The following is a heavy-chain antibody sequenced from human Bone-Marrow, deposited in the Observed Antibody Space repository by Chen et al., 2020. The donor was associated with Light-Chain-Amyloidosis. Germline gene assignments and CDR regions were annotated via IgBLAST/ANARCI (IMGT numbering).Heavy chain of an antibody. CDR2: ITGSGSYT. CDR3: ARGYSNYYFDY. Sequence: QVQLVESGGGLVKPGGSLRLSCAASAFPFSDDYMSWIRQAPGKGLEWVSSITGSGSYTYYAGSVTVRFTISRDNADNSLSLQMNSLRAEDTALYFCARGYSNYYFDYWGQGTLVTVPS. J-gene: IGHJ4*02. V-gene: IGHV3-11*06. CDR1: AFPFSDDY. D-gene: IGHD4-4*01.